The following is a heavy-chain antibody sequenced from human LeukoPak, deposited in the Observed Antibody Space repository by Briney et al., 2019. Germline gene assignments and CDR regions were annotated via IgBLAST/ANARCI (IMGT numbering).Heavy chain of an antibody. V-gene: IGHV4-59*01. CDR3: ARGPTGTTSD. CDR1: GGSISSYY. J-gene: IGHJ4*02. Sequence: PSETLSLTCTVSGGSISSYYWSWIRQPPGKGLEWIGYIYYSGSTNYNPSLKSRVTISVDTSKNQFSLKLSSVTAADTAVYYCARGPTGTTSDWGQGTLVTVSS. CDR2: IYYSGST. D-gene: IGHD1-7*01.